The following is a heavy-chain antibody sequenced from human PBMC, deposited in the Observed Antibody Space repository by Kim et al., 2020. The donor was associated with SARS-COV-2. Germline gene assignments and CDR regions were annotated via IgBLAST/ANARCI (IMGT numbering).Heavy chain of an antibody. CDR2: ISAYNGNT. V-gene: IGHV1-18*04. D-gene: IGHD4-17*01. J-gene: IGHJ6*02. CDR1: GYTFTSYG. CDR3: ARDRALDGDYGYYYYYGMDV. Sequence: ASVKVSCKASGYTFTSYGISWVRQAPGQGLEWMGWISAYNGNTNYAQKLQGRVTMTTDTSTSTAYMELRSLRSDDTAVYYCARDRALDGDYGYYYYYGMDVWGQGTTVTVSS.